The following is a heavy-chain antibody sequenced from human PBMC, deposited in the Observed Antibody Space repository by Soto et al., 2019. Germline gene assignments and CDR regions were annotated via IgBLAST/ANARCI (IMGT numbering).Heavy chain of an antibody. D-gene: IGHD6-6*01. J-gene: IGHJ4*02. V-gene: IGHV2-5*02. CDR1: GFSLTTTGVG. Sequence: QISLKESGPALVKPTQTLTLTCSFSGFSLTTTGVGVGWIRQPPGKALEWLALLYWDDDERYNPSLKNRLTITKDTSKNLVVLTMTNVDPVVTATYNCALGIAARPFDSWGQGTLVTVSS. CDR2: LYWDDDE. CDR3: ALGIAARPFDS.